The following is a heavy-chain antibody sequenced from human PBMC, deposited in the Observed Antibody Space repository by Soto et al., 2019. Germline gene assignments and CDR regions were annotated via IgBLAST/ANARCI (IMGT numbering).Heavy chain of an antibody. CDR2: IYSGGST. J-gene: IGHJ4*02. V-gene: IGHV3-53*01. Sequence: EVQVVESGGGLIQPGGSLRLSCEVSGFSVTANYMSWVRQAPGKGRVWVSVIYSGGSTYYIDSVKGRFSISRDISKNTLYLQMNSLRAEDTAVYYCHGYGYRGQGTLVTVSS. D-gene: IGHD5-12*01. CDR1: GFSVTANY. CDR3: HGYGY.